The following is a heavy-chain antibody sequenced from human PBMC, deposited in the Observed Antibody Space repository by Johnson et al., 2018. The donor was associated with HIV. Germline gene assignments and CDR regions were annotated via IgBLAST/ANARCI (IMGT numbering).Heavy chain of an antibody. Sequence: VQLVESGGGLVKPGGSLRLSCAASGFTFDDYAMHWVRQAPGKGLEWVSGINWNGGSTAYADSVKGRFTISRDNAKNSLYLQMNSLRAEDTALYYCAREGGGNLEAVDIWGQGTLVTVSS. J-gene: IGHJ3*02. V-gene: IGHV3-20*04. CDR1: GFTFDDYA. CDR3: AREGGGNLEAVDI. D-gene: IGHD4-23*01. CDR2: INWNGGST.